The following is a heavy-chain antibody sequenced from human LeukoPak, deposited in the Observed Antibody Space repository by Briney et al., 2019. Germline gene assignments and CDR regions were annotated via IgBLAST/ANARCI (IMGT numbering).Heavy chain of an antibody. V-gene: IGHV3-53*01. J-gene: IGHJ3*02. Sequence: GGSLRLSCAASGFTVSSNYMSWVRQAPGKGLEWVSVIYSGGSTYYADSVKGRFTISRDNSKNTLYLQMNSLRAEDTAVYYCAKDLSRDIVVVPAAIEGAFDIWGQGIMVTVSS. D-gene: IGHD2-2*01. CDR1: GFTVSSNY. CDR3: AKDLSRDIVVVPAAIEGAFDI. CDR2: IYSGGST.